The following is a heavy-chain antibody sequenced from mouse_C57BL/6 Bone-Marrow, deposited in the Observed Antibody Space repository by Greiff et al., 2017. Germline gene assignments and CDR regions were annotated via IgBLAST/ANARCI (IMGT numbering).Heavy chain of an antibody. J-gene: IGHJ3*01. CDR1: EYEFPSHD. V-gene: IGHV5-2*01. CDR2: INSDGGST. Sequence: EVKVVESGGGLVQPGESLKLSCESNEYEFPSHDMSWVRKTPEKRLELVAAINSDGGSTYYPATMERRFIISRDNTKKTLYLQMSSLRSEDTALYYCARQGNWDGFAYWGQGTLVTVSA. D-gene: IGHD4-1*01. CDR3: ARQGNWDGFAY.